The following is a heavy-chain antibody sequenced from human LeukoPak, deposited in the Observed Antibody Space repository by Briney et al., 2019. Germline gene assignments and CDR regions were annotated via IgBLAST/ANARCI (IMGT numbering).Heavy chain of an antibody. CDR2: INPSGGST. J-gene: IGHJ4*02. V-gene: IGHV1-46*01. CDR3: ARDKFETSMGRDYYGSGSWGPFDY. Sequence: ASVKVSCKASGYTFTSYYMHWVRQAPGQGLEWMGIINPSGGSTSYAQKFQGGVTMTRDMSTSTVYMELSSLRSEDTAVYYCARDKFETSMGRDYYGSGSWGPFDYWGQGTLVTVSS. D-gene: IGHD3-10*01. CDR1: GYTFTSYY.